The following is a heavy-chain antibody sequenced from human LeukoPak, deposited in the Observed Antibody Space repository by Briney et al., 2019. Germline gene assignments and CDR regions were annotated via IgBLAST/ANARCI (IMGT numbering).Heavy chain of an antibody. CDR1: GGSTSSYY. V-gene: IGHV4-59*01. J-gene: IGHJ4*02. D-gene: IGHD5-24*01. CDR3: ARERLSRDGYNYVDY. CDR2: IYYSGST. Sequence: KASETLSLTCTVSGGSTSSYYWSWIRQPPGKGLEWIGYIYYSGSTNYNPSLKSRVTISVDTSKNQFSLKLSSVTAADTAVYYCARERLSRDGYNYVDYWGQGTLVTVSS.